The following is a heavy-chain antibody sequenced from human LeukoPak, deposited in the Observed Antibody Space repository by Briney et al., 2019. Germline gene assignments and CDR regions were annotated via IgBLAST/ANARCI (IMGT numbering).Heavy chain of an antibody. CDR1: GGSFSGYY. CDR3: ARGRRVYEQQLAALGYWFDP. J-gene: IGHJ5*02. CDR2: INHSGST. Sequence: SETLSLTCAVYGGSFSGYYWSWIRQPPGKGLEWIGEINHSGSTNYNPSLKSRVTISVDTSKNQFSLKLSSVTAADTAVYYCARGRRVYEQQLAALGYWFDPWGQGTLVTVSS. V-gene: IGHV4-34*01. D-gene: IGHD6-13*01.